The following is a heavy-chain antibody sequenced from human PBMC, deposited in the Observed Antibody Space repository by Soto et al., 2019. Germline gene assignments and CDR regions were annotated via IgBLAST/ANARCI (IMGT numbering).Heavy chain of an antibody. CDR2: IYYSGST. D-gene: IGHD5-18*01. J-gene: IGHJ4*02. CDR3: AGDGDGNTAMVSTAL. Sequence: SETLSLTCTVSGGSISSSSYYWGWIRQPPGKGLEWIGSIYYSGSTYYNPSLKSRVTISVDTSKNQFSLKLSSVTAADTAVYYCAGDGDGNTAMVSTALWGQGTLVTVSS. V-gene: IGHV4-39*07. CDR1: GGSISSSSYY.